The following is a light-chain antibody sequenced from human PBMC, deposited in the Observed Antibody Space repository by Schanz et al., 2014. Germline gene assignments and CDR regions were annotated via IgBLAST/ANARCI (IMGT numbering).Light chain of an antibody. CDR2: AAS. Sequence: DIQMTQSPSSLSASVGDRVTITCRASQSISNYLNWYQQKPGKAPNLLIYAASSLQSGVPSRFSGSGSGTDFILSISSLQPEDFATYFCQQSHDGVWTFGQGTTVEIK. CDR1: QSISNY. V-gene: IGKV1-39*01. CDR3: QQSHDGVWT. J-gene: IGKJ1*01.